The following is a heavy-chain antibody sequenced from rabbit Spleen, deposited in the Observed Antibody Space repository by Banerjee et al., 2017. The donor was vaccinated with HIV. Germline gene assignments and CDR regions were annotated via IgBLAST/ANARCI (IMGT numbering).Heavy chain of an antibody. V-gene: IGHV1S40*01. J-gene: IGHJ4*01. CDR3: ARDSAGREDFNL. CDR2: IDVVKSGST. D-gene: IGHD4-2*01. Sequence: QSLEESGGGLVKPGASLTLTCTASGFSFSRSDYMCWVRQAPGKGLEWIACIDVVKSGSTYYASWAKGRFTIFKISSTTVTLQMTSLTAADTATYFCARDSAGREDFNLWGPGTLVTVS. CDR1: GFSFSRSDY.